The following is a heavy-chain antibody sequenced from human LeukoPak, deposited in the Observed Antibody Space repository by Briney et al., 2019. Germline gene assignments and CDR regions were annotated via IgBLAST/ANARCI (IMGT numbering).Heavy chain of an antibody. CDR2: INPSGGST. Sequence: GASVKVSCKASGYTFTSYGITWVRQAPGQGLEWMGIINPSGGSTSYAQKFQGRVTMTRDTSTSTVYMELSSLRSEDTAVYYCARAGYYYDSSGNRRSNYFDYWGQGTLVTVSS. CDR3: ARAGYYYDSSGNRRSNYFDY. D-gene: IGHD3-22*01. J-gene: IGHJ4*02. CDR1: GYTFTSYG. V-gene: IGHV1-46*01.